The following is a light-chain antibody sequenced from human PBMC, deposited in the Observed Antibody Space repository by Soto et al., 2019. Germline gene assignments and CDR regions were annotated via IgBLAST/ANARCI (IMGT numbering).Light chain of an antibody. Sequence: EIVLTQSPATLSVSPGARAPLSCRASQSVSSSYLAWYQQKPGQAPRLLIYGASRRATGIPDRFSGSGSGTDFTLTISRLEPEDFAVYFCQQCGSSPLTFGGGTKVDIK. V-gene: IGKV3-20*01. CDR2: GAS. CDR1: QSVSSSY. CDR3: QQCGSSPLT. J-gene: IGKJ4*01.